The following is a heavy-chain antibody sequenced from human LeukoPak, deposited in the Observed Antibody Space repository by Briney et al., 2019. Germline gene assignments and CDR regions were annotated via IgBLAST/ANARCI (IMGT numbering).Heavy chain of an antibody. D-gene: IGHD3-22*01. CDR3: AKNPSYDSSGYYPDH. CDR1: GFTFSSYA. Sequence: PGRSLRLSCAASGFTFSSYAMHWVRQAPGKGLEWVAVISYDGSNKYYADSVKDRFTISRDNSKNTLYLQMNSLGAEDTAVYYCAKNPSYDSSGYYPDHWGQGTLVTVSS. J-gene: IGHJ4*02. V-gene: IGHV3-30*04. CDR2: ISYDGSNK.